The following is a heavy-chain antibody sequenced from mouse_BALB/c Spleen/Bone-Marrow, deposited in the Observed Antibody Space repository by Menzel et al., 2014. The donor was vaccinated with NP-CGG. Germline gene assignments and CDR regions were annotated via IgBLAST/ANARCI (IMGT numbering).Heavy chain of an antibody. CDR3: ARQDYDWFAY. V-gene: IGHV5-6*01. D-gene: IGHD2-4*01. CDR1: GFTFSSYG. Sequence: EVKLVESGGDLVKPGGSLKLSCAASGFTFSSYGMSWVRQTPDKRLEWVATISSGGSYTYYPDSVKGRFTISRDNAKSTLYLQMSSLKSEDTAMYYCARQDYDWFAYWGQGTLVTVSA. CDR2: ISSGGSYT. J-gene: IGHJ3*01.